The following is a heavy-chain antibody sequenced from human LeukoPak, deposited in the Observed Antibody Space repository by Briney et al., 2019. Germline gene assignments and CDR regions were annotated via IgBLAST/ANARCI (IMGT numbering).Heavy chain of an antibody. CDR3: ARGGGYSSSWHISNVDY. CDR1: GGSFSDYF. V-gene: IGHV4-34*01. J-gene: IGHJ4*02. Sequence: SETLSLTCAVYGGSFSDYFWSWIRQPPGKGLEWIGEINHRGSTKYNPSLKSRVTISRDTSKNQFSLNLTSVTAADTAVYYCARGGGYSSSWHISNVDYWGQGTLVTVSS. D-gene: IGHD6-13*01. CDR2: INHRGST.